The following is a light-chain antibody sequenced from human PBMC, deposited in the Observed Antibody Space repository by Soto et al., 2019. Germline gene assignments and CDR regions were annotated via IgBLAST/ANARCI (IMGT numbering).Light chain of an antibody. CDR3: QQRSNWPALT. Sequence: EIVLTQSPATLSLSPGERATLSCRASQSVRSYLAWYQQKPGQAPRLLIYDASNRATGIPARFSGSGSGTDFHLTISSLEPEDFAVYYCQQRSNWPALTFGGGTKVEIK. CDR1: QSVRSY. J-gene: IGKJ4*01. V-gene: IGKV3-11*01. CDR2: DAS.